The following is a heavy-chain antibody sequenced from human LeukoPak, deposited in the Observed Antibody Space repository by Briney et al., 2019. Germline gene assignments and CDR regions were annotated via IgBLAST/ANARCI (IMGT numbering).Heavy chain of an antibody. D-gene: IGHD3-22*01. V-gene: IGHV4-59*01. CDR3: ARALGYYDSSGRYFDY. Sequence: SETLSLTCTVSGGSISSYYWTWIRQPPGKGLQWIGYVYYSGSTNYNPSLKSRVTISVDTSKNQFSLKLSSVTAADTAVYYCARALGYYDSSGRYFDYWGQGTLVTVSS. CDR1: GGSISSYY. CDR2: VYYSGST. J-gene: IGHJ4*02.